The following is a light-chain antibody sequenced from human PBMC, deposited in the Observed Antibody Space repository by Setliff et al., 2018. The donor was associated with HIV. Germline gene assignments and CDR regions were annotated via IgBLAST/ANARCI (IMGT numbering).Light chain of an antibody. V-gene: IGLV2-14*01. CDR2: EVT. CDR1: SSDIGGYEY. J-gene: IGLJ3*02. CDR3: ASYKRTSQGV. Sequence: QSALTQAASVSGSPGQSFTIFCIGTSSDIGGYEYVSWYQQHPGEAPKLIIYEVTNRPSGVSNRFSGSKSGNTASLTISGLQAEDEADYYCASYKRTSQGVFGGGTKVTVL.